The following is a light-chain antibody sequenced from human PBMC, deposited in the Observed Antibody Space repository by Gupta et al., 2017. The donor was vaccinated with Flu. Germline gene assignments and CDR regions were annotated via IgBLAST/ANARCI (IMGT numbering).Light chain of an antibody. CDR2: EGT. Sequence: QSALTQPASVSGSPGQSITNSCTGTSSDVGSYNFVSWYQQHPGKVPKLIIYEGTKRTSVVSNRFSGSKSGTTASLTISGLQAVDETDYYCCSYAGTSTWVFGGGTKVTVL. CDR1: SSDVGSYNF. J-gene: IGLJ3*02. CDR3: CSYAGTSTWV. V-gene: IGLV2-23*01.